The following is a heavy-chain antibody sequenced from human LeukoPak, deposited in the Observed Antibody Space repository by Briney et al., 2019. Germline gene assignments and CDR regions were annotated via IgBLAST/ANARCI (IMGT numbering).Heavy chain of an antibody. CDR3: ARGDPSRYCSGGSCYSVQPSFDY. CDR1: GGSFTGHY. CDR2: INDSGRT. J-gene: IGHJ4*02. V-gene: IGHV4-34*01. D-gene: IGHD2-15*01. Sequence: PSETLSLTCAVYGGSFTGHYWSWIRQPPGKGLEWIGEINDSGRTNYNPSLKSRVTMSVDTSKNQFSLKLRSVTAADTAVYYCARGDPSRYCSGGSCYSVQPSFDYWGQGTQVTVSS.